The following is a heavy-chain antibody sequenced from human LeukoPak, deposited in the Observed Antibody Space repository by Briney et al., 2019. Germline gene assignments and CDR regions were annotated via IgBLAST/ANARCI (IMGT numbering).Heavy chain of an antibody. Sequence: SQTLSLTCAISGDSVSSNSAAWNWIRQSPSRGLEWLGRTYYRSKWYNDYAVSVISRITINPDTSKNQFSLQLNSVTPEDTAVYYCARAGGYSSSWYWGYFDYWGQGTLVTVSS. CDR3: ARAGGYSSSWYWGYFDY. D-gene: IGHD6-13*01. J-gene: IGHJ4*02. CDR2: TYYRSKWYN. V-gene: IGHV6-1*01. CDR1: GDSVSSNSAA.